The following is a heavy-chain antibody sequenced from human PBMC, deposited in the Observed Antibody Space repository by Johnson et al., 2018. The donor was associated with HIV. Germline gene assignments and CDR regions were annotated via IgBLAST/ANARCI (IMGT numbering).Heavy chain of an antibody. CDR1: GFTFSSYA. J-gene: IGHJ3*02. CDR2: ISYDGSNK. Sequence: QVQLVESGGGLVQPGRSLRLSCAASGFTFSSYAMHWVRQAPGKGLEWVAVISYDGSNKYYADSVKGRFTISRDNSKNPLYLQMNSLRAEDTAVYYCARGGYSGYDPAGQNAFDIWGQGTMVTVSS. CDR3: ARGGYSGYDPAGQNAFDI. V-gene: IGHV3-30-3*01. D-gene: IGHD5-12*01.